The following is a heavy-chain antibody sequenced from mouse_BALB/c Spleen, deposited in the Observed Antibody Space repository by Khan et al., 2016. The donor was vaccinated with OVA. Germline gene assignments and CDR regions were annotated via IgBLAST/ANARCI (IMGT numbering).Heavy chain of an antibody. J-gene: IGHJ3*01. CDR3: ARSYDGAWFAY. D-gene: IGHD1-1*01. Sequence: QVQLQQSGPELVKPGASVKMSCKVSGYTFTDYLLTWVKQRTGQGLEWIGVIYPGSGNSYCNDKFVGTAPPTAAKSSHPVNIPRRSLTFDDSAVYFCARSYDGAWFAYWGQGTLVTVAA. V-gene: IGHV1-81*01. CDR2: IYPGSGNS. CDR1: GYTFTDYL.